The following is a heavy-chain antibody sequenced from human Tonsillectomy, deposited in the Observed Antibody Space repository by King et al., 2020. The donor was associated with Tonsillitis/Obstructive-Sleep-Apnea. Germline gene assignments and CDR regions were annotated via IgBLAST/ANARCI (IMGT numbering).Heavy chain of an antibody. D-gene: IGHD3-22*01. V-gene: IGHV3-7*01. CDR3: ATDLTPISASSRYYDAFDI. CDR1: GFTFNSYW. J-gene: IGHJ3*02. CDR2: IKEDGSEK. Sequence: VQLVESGGGLVQPGGSLRLSCAASGFTFNSYWMSWVRQAPGKGLEWVANIKEDGSEKYYVDSVKGRFTISRDNAKNSLYLQMNSLRAEDTAVYYCATDLTPISASSRYYDAFDIWGQGTVVTVSS.